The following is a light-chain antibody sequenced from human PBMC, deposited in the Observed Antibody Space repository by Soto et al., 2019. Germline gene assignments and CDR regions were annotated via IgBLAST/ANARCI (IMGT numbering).Light chain of an antibody. V-gene: IGKV1-33*01. CDR3: QQYENLPT. CDR2: DAS. Sequence: DIQMTHSPSLMSASVGDRVTITCQASQNINNYLNWYQQKPGRAPKLLIYDASNLEAGVPSRFRGSGSGTDFTFTISRLQPEDIATYYCQQYENLPTFGQGTRLEIK. J-gene: IGKJ5*01. CDR1: QNINNY.